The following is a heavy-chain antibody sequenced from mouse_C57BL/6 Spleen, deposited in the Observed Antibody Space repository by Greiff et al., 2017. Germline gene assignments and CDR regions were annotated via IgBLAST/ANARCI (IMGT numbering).Heavy chain of an antibody. J-gene: IGHJ3*01. CDR3: AYDGSRSWFAY. CDR2: IHPNSGNT. CDR1: GYTFTSYW. V-gene: IGHV1-64*01. D-gene: IGHD1-1*01. Sequence: QVQLQQPGAELVKPGASVKLSCKASGYTFTSYWMHWVKQRPGQGLEWIGMIHPNSGNTNYNEKFKSKSTLTVDKSSSTAYMQLSSLTSEDSAVYYCAYDGSRSWFAYWGQGTLVTVSA.